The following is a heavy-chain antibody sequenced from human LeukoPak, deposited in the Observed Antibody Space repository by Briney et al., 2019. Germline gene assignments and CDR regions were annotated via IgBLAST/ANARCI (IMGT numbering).Heavy chain of an antibody. CDR2: IYYSGST. J-gene: IGHJ3*02. CDR1: GGSISSYY. V-gene: IGHV4-59*01. CDR3: ARDLRVVGTGAFDI. D-gene: IGHD3-22*01. Sequence: SETLSLTCAASGGSISSYYWSWIRQPPGKGLEFIGYIYYSGSTNYNPSLKGRVTMSVDTSKNQFSLKLSSVTAADTAVYYCARDLRVVGTGAFDIWGQGTTVTVSS.